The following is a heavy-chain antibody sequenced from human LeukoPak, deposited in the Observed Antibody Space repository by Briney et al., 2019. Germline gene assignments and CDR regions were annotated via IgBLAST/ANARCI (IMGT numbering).Heavy chain of an antibody. CDR1: GGTFSSYA. CDR3: ARPGYYDSNDAFDI. J-gene: IGHJ3*02. CDR2: IIPIFGTA. D-gene: IGHD3-22*01. Sequence: GASVKVSCKASGGTFSSYAISWVRQAPGQGLEWMGRIIPIFGTANYAQKFQGRVTITTDESTSTAYMELSSLRSEDTAVYYCARPGYYDSNDAFDIWGQGTMVTVSS. V-gene: IGHV1-69*05.